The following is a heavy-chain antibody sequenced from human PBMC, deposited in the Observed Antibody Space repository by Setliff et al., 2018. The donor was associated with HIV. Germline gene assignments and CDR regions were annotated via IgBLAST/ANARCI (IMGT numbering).Heavy chain of an antibody. V-gene: IGHV4-34*01. CDR3: ARDDYGDYVSGMDV. CDR1: GGSISSHY. CDR2: INHSGST. J-gene: IGHJ6*04. D-gene: IGHD4-17*01. Sequence: SETLSLTCTVSGGSISSHYWSWIRQPPGKGLEWIGEINHSGSTNYNPSLKSRVTISVDTSKNQFSLKLSSVTAADTAVYYCARDDYGDYVSGMDVWGKGTTVTVSS.